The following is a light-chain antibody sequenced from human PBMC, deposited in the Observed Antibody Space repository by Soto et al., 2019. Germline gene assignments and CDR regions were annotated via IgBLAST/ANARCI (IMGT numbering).Light chain of an antibody. CDR2: KAS. V-gene: IGKV1-5*03. CDR1: QSISGW. J-gene: IGKJ1*01. CDR3: QQYNNYGSWT. Sequence: DIQVTQSPSTLSASVGDRVTITCRASQSISGWLAWYQQKPGKAPNLLIYKASTLESGVPSRFSGSGSGTEFTLTISGLQTDDFATYYCQQYNNYGSWTFGQGTKVEIK.